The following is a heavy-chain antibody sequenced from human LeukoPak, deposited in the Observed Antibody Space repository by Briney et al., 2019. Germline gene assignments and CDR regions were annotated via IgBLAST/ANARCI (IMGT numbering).Heavy chain of an antibody. J-gene: IGHJ2*01. V-gene: IGHV1-18*01. CDR1: GYTFTSYG. D-gene: IGHD4-23*01. Sequence: ASVKVSCKASGYTFTSYGISWVRQAPGQGLEYMGWISVYNGHTKYTQKLQGRVTMTTDTSTSIVYMELRSLRSDDTAVYYCARVGGISSHKWYLDLWGRGTLVTVSS. CDR3: ARVGGISSHKWYLDL. CDR2: ISVYNGHT.